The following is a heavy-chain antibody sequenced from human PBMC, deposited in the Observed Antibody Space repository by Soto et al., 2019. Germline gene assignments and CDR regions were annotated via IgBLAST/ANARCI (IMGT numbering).Heavy chain of an antibody. CDR2: IKEDGSER. V-gene: IGHV3-7*04. CDR1: GFTFSSYW. CDR3: AMATGADKEDY. J-gene: IGHJ4*02. D-gene: IGHD3-10*01. Sequence: EVKLVESGGGLVQPGGSLRLSCAASGFTFSSYWMSWVRQAPGKGLEWVANIKEDGSERYYVDSVKGLFTISRDNAKNALYLQMNSLRAEDRAVYYCAMATGADKEDYWGQGTLVTVSS.